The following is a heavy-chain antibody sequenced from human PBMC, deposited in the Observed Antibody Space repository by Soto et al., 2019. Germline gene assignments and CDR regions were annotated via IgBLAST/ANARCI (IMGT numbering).Heavy chain of an antibody. Sequence: QVQLVQSGAEVKKPGASVKVSCKASGYTFTSYYMHWVRQAPGQGLEWMGWINPDSGVTYYAHKFQDRVAMTRDTSISTAYMDLSRLTSDDTAVYYCARDRGIRDVWGQGTTVIVSS. CDR3: ARDRGIRDV. D-gene: IGHD3-10*01. J-gene: IGHJ6*02. V-gene: IGHV1-2*02. CDR2: INPDSGVT. CDR1: GYTFTSYY.